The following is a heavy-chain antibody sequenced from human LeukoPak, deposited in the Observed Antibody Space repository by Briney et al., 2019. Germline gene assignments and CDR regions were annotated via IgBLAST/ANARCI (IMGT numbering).Heavy chain of an antibody. CDR2: IDQSGST. Sequence: SETLSLTCAVYGESFSRYFWSWIRQPPGKGLEWIGEIDQSGSTSYNPSLKSRGTISVDTSKSQISLKLTSVTAADTAVYYCAKEPGYYFDYWGQGTLVTVSS. CDR1: GESFSRYF. V-gene: IGHV4-34*01. CDR3: AKEPGYYFDY. D-gene: IGHD1-14*01. J-gene: IGHJ4*02.